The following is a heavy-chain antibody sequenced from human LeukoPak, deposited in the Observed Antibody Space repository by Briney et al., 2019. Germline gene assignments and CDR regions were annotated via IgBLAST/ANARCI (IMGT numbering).Heavy chain of an antibody. CDR2: INHSGST. CDR3: ARGSGEDSSGYYYFDY. V-gene: IGHV4-34*01. J-gene: IGHJ4*02. CDR1: GFTFSSYS. Sequence: GSLRLSCAASGFTFSSYSMNWIRQPPGKGLEWIGEINHSGSTNYNPSLKSRVTISVDTSKNQFSLKLSSVTAADTAVYYCARGSGEDSSGYYYFDYWGQGTLVTVSS. D-gene: IGHD3-22*01.